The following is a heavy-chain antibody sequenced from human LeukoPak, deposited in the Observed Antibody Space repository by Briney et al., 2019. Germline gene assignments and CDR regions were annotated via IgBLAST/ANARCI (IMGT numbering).Heavy chain of an antibody. Sequence: SETLSLTCSVSGDSIISGNYYWSWVRQTAGKGLEWIGRIYTSGSTNYNPSLKSRVTMSVDTSKNQFSLKLSSVTAADTAVYYCARDHDYYGSGINWFDPWGQGTLVTVSS. D-gene: IGHD3-10*01. CDR1: GDSIISGNYY. V-gene: IGHV4-61*02. CDR3: ARDHDYYGSGINWFDP. J-gene: IGHJ5*02. CDR2: IYTSGST.